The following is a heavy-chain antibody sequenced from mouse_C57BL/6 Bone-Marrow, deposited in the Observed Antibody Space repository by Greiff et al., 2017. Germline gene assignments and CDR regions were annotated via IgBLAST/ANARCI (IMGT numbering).Heavy chain of an antibody. Sequence: VTPQQPGAELVKPGASVKMSCKASGYTFTSYWITWVKQRPGQGLEWIGDIYPGSGSTNYNEKFKSKATLTVDTSSSTAYMQLSSLTSEDSAVYYCARRGGWPCFDYWGQGTTLTVSS. D-gene: IGHD1-1*02. CDR1: GYTFTSYW. J-gene: IGHJ2*01. V-gene: IGHV1-55*01. CDR2: IYPGSGST. CDR3: ARRGGWPCFDY.